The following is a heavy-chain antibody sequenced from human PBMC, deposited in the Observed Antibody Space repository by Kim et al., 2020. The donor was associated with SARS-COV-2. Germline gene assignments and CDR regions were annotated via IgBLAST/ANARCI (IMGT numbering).Heavy chain of an antibody. CDR3: AKEASYCSGGSCYYDP. CDR2: ISSSGGST. Sequence: GGSLRLSCAASGFTFSSYAMSWVRQAPGKGLEWVSAISSSGGSTYYADSVTGRFTISRDNSKNTVALQMNSLRAEDTAVYYCAKEASYCSGGSCYYDPWGQGTLVTVSS. J-gene: IGHJ5*02. V-gene: IGHV3-23*01. D-gene: IGHD2-15*01. CDR1: GFTFSSYA.